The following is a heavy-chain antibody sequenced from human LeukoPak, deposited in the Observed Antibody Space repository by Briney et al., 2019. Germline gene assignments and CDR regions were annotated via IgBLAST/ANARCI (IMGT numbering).Heavy chain of an antibody. CDR3: AKGLGAIYAFDI. CDR2: ISYDASNK. Sequence: PGGSLRLSCTASGFTLGDYGLGWVRQAPGKGLEWVAVISYDASNKYYADSVKGRFTISRDNSKNTLYLQMNSLRAKDTAVYYCAKGLGAIYAFDIWGQGTMVTVSS. J-gene: IGHJ3*02. D-gene: IGHD1-26*01. V-gene: IGHV3-30*18. CDR1: GFTLGDYG.